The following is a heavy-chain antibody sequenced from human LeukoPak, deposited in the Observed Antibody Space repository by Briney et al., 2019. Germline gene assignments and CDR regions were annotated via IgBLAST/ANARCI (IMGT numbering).Heavy chain of an antibody. CDR2: IYYSGST. D-gene: IGHD3-3*01. CDR3: ARVGGSIDP. CDR1: GGSISSYY. V-gene: IGHV4-59*01. J-gene: IGHJ5*02. Sequence: SETLSLTCTVSGGSISSYYWSRIRQPPGKGLEWIGYIYYSGSTNYNPSLKSRVTISVDTSKNELSLKLSSVTAVDTAVYYCARVGGSIDPWGQGTLVTVSS.